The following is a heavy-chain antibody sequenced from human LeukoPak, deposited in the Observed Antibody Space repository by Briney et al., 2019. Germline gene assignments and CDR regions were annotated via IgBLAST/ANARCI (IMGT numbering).Heavy chain of an antibody. J-gene: IGHJ4*02. CDR3: ATEGPVAGMRKFDY. V-gene: IGHV1-24*01. CDR1: GYTLTELS. D-gene: IGHD6-19*01. Sequence: ASVKVSCKVSGYTLTELSMHWVRQAPGKGLEWMGGLDPEDGETIYAQKFQGRVTMTEDTSTDTAYMELSSLRSEDTAVYYCATEGPVAGMRKFDYWGQGTLVTVSS. CDR2: LDPEDGET.